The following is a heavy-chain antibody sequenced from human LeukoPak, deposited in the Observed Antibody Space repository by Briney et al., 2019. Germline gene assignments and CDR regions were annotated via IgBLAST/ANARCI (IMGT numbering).Heavy chain of an antibody. D-gene: IGHD5-12*01. V-gene: IGHV4-34*01. CDR2: INHSGST. CDR3: ARGEYSGYDYFDY. CDR1: GGAFSGYY. J-gene: IGHJ4*02. Sequence: PSETLSLTCAVYGGAFSGYYWSWIRQPPGKGLEWIGEINHSGSTNYNPSLKSRVTISVDTSKNQFSLKLSSVTAADTAVYYCARGEYSGYDYFDYWGQGTLVTVSS.